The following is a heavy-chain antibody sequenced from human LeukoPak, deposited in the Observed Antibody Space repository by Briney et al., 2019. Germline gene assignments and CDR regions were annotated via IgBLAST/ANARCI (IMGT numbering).Heavy chain of an antibody. J-gene: IGHJ4*02. CDR3: ARSKYYDFWSGGKGASAYFDY. Sequence: PSETLSLTCAVSGGSVSSSNWWSWVRQPPGKGLEWIGEIYHSGSTNYNPSLKSRVTISVDRSKNQFSLKLSSVTAADTAVYYCARSKYYDFWSGGKGASAYFDYWGQGTLVTVSS. CDR2: IYHSGST. CDR1: GGSVSSSNW. V-gene: IGHV4-4*02. D-gene: IGHD3-3*01.